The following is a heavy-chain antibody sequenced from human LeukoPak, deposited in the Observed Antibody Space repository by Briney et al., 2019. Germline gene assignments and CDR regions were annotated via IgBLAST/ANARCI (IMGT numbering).Heavy chain of an antibody. Sequence: PGGSLRLSCATSTFTFNSYSMNWVRQAPGKGLEWVSYSEYSGTTSYYADSVKGRFTVSRDNAKNSLYLQMSSLRDEDTAVYYCARISGFTLDYWGPGTLVTVSS. CDR1: TFTFNSYS. CDR2: SEYSGTTS. V-gene: IGHV3-48*02. CDR3: ARISGFTLDY. J-gene: IGHJ4*02.